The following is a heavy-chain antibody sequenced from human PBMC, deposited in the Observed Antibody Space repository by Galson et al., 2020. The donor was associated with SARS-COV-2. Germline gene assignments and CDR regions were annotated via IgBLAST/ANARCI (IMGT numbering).Heavy chain of an antibody. Sequence: GESLKISCATSGFTFSNDWMSWVRQAPGKGLEWVANIKRDGSEKHYVDSVRGRFVISRDNAKNSLYLQMTSLRAEDTAVYYCVRECGYWGQGVLVTISS. D-gene: IGHD2-21*01. CDR3: VRECGY. V-gene: IGHV3-7*03. CDR1: GFTFSNDW. CDR2: IKRDGSEK. J-gene: IGHJ4*02.